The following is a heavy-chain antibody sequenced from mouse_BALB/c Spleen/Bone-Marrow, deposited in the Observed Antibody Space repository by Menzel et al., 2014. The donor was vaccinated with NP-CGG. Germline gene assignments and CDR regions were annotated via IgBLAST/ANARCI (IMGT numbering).Heavy chain of an antibody. Sequence: EVQLVESGGGLVKPGGSLKLSRAASGLTFSSYAMSWVRQSPEKRLEWVAEISSGGSYTYYPDTVTGRFTISRDNAKNTLYLEMSRLRSEDTAVYYCARSPQRDYAMDYWGQGTSVTVSS. CDR3: ARSPQRDYAMDY. CDR1: GLTFSSYA. D-gene: IGHD3-2*02. V-gene: IGHV5-9-4*01. CDR2: ISSGGSYT. J-gene: IGHJ4*01.